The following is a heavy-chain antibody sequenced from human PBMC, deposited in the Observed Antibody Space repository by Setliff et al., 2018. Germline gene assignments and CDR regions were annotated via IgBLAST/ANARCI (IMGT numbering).Heavy chain of an antibody. Sequence: SETLSLTCSVSGGSISGSHYSWVWMRQPPGKRLEWIGSTYYNGTAYYNPSLQSRVAISVDTSKRQFSLKLISVTAADTAVYYCRFWSYVYKNDYWAQGTLVTVSS. CDR2: TYYNGTA. CDR3: RFWSYVYKNDY. CDR1: GGSISGSHYS. J-gene: IGHJ4*02. V-gene: IGHV4-39*01. D-gene: IGHD3-16*01.